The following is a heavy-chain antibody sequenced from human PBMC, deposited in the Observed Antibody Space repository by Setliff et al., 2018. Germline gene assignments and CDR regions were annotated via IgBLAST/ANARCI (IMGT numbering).Heavy chain of an antibody. CDR1: GSTLTELT. CDR3: ATKDYDTSGYYRPFGF. J-gene: IGHJ4*01. CDR2: FNTEDDEI. D-gene: IGHD3-22*01. V-gene: IGHV1-24*01. Sequence: ASVKVSCKVSGSTLTELTMYRVRQAPGKGLEWMGSFNTEDDEIIYAQKFLGRVTMTEDTSTDTAYMELSSLRSEDTAVYYCATKDYDTSGYYRPFGFWGQGTLVTVSS.